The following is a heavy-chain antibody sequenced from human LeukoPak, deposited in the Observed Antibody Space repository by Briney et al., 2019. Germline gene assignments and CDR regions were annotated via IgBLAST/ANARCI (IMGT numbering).Heavy chain of an antibody. Sequence: PGGSLRLSCAASGFSFSSYAMSWVRQTPGKGLDWVSAVSGSGTDTFYDNSVKGRFTISRDNSKNTLYLQMNDLGAEDTAIYYCAKRKFYGSGSVFVSHAFDFWGQGTMVTVSS. V-gene: IGHV3-23*01. CDR1: GFSFSSYA. CDR3: AKRKFYGSGSVFVSHAFDF. D-gene: IGHD3-10*01. J-gene: IGHJ3*01. CDR2: VSGSGTDT.